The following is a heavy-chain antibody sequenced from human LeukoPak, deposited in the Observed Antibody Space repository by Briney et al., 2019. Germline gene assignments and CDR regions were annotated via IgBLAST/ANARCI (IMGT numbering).Heavy chain of an antibody. V-gene: IGHV1-2*02. CDR1: GYSFADYY. J-gene: IGHJ3*02. CDR2: IKPNSGGT. D-gene: IGHD3-10*01. Sequence: ASVKVSCKASGYSFADYYMHWVRQAPGQGLEWMGWIKPNSGGTRSAQKFQGRVTMTRDTSISTAYMELSRLRSDDTAVYYCARVTDYYGSGSYYMGGSRPYFDIWGQGTMVTVSS. CDR3: ARVTDYYGSGSYYMGGSRPYFDI.